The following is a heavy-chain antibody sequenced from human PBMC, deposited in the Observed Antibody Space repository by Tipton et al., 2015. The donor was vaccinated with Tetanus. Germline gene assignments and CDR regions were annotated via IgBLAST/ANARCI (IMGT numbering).Heavy chain of an antibody. CDR2: VGGSGGGT. D-gene: IGHD2-8*02. CDR3: AKERGYCTAGSCYGMDV. CDR1: GFTFSNYA. Sequence: SLRLSCAASGFTFSNYAMSWVRQAPGKGLEWVSGVGGSGGGTNYADSVKGRFTISRDNSKNTVYLQMNSLRAEDTAVYFCAKERGYCTAGSCYGMDVWGQGTTVSVSS. V-gene: IGHV3-23*01. J-gene: IGHJ6*02.